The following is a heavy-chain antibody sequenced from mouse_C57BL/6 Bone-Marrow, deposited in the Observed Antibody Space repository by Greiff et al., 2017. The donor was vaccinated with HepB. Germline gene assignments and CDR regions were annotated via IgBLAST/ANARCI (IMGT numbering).Heavy chain of an antibody. CDR1: GYTFTDYE. CDR2: IDPETGGT. V-gene: IGHV1-15*01. J-gene: IGHJ4*01. CDR3: TRNYGSSWGDY. Sequence: VKLVDSGAELVRPGASVTLSCKASGYTFTDYEMHWVKQTPVHGLEWIGAIDPETGGTAYNQKFKGKAILTADKSSSTAYMELRSLTSEDSAVYYCTRNYGSSWGDYWGQGTSVTVSS. D-gene: IGHD1-1*01.